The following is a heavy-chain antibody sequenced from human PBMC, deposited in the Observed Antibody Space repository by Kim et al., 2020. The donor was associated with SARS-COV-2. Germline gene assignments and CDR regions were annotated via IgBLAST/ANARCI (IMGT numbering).Heavy chain of an antibody. CDR3: ARGDDSSGYYYYYFDY. D-gene: IGHD3-22*01. Sequence: SETLSLTCTVSGGSISSYYWSWIRQPAGKGLEWIGRIYTSGSTNYNPSLKSRVTMSVDTSKNQFSLKLSSVTAADTAVYYCARGDDSSGYYYYYFDYWGQGTLVTVSS. CDR1: GGSISSYY. J-gene: IGHJ4*02. CDR2: IYTSGST. V-gene: IGHV4-4*07.